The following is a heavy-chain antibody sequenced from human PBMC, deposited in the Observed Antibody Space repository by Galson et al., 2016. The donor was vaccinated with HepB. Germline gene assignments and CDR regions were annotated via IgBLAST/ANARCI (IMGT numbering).Heavy chain of an antibody. CDR2: IDHSGTI. CDR3: ARRAVYSGRYRYYFDT. CDR1: GGSITTTDW. V-gene: IGHV4-4*02. J-gene: IGHJ4*02. Sequence: ETLSLTCTVSGGSITTTDWWSWVRQPPEKGLEWIAEIDHSGTIKYNPSLQSRVTMSLDWSNNQFSLRLSSVTAADTAFYYCARRAVYSGRYRYYFDTWGQGALVTVSS. D-gene: IGHD1-26*01.